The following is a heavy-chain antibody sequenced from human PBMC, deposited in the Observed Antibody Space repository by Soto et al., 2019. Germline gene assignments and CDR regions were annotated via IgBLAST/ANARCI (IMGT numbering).Heavy chain of an antibody. J-gene: IGHJ5*02. CDR1: GGSISSYY. Sequence: PSETLSLTCTVAGGSISSYYWSWIRQPPGKGLEWIGHIYYSGSTNYNPSLKSRVTISVDTSKNQFSLKLSSVTAADTAVYYCAREPGAGTAPWGQGTLVTVSS. CDR3: AREPGAGTAP. V-gene: IGHV4-59*01. D-gene: IGHD6-19*01. CDR2: IYYSGST.